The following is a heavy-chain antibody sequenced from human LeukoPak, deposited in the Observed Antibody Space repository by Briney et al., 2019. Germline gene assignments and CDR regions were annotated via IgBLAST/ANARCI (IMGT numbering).Heavy chain of an antibody. V-gene: IGHV3-7*01. D-gene: IGHD5-18*01. J-gene: IGHJ3*02. CDR1: GFTFSSYA. CDR3: ARDRAWIQLWADAFDI. Sequence: GRSLRLSCAASGFTFSSYAMHWVRQAPGKGLEWVASIKQDGSEKYYVDSVKGRFTISRDNAKNSLYLQMNSLRAEDTAVYYCARDRAWIQLWADAFDIWGQGTMVTVSS. CDR2: IKQDGSEK.